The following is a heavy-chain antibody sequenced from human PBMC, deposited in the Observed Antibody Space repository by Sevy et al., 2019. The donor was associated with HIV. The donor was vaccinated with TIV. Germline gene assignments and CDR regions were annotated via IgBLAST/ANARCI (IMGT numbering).Heavy chain of an antibody. D-gene: IGHD6-13*01. V-gene: IGHV4-4*02. CDR2: RYHSGST. CDR1: GASITSSAW. CDR3: ARGAIAAAGYSYGMDV. Sequence: SETLSLTCAVSGASITSSAWWTWVRQPPGKGLEWIEKRYHSGSTTYNPSLKSRVTILVDDSKNQFSLHLKSVTAADTAVYYCARGAIAAAGYSYGMDVWGQGTTVTVSS. J-gene: IGHJ6*02.